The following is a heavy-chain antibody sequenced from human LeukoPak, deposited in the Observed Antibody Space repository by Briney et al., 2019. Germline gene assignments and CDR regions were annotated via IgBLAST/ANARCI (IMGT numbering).Heavy chain of an antibody. D-gene: IGHD6-19*01. J-gene: IGHJ4*02. CDR3: AKDIEEKGSGWYDY. CDR1: GFTFSSYA. V-gene: IGHV3-23*01. CDR2: ISGSGGST. Sequence: PGGSLRLPCAASGFTFSSYAMSWVRQAPGKGLGWVSAISGSGGSTYYADSVKGRFTISRDNSKNTLYLQTNSLRAEDTAVYYCAKDIEEKGSGWYDYWGQGTLVTVSS.